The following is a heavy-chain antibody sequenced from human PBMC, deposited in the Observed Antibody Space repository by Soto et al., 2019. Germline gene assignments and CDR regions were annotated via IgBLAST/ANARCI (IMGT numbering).Heavy chain of an antibody. D-gene: IGHD3-16*01. CDR1: GYTFTSYD. CDR3: ARTGAPGDYDYILGNLNAANYYYYMDV. V-gene: IGHV1-8*01. Sequence: ASVKVSCKASGYTFTSYDINWVRQATGQGLEWMGWMNPNSGNTGYAQKFQGRVTMTRNTSISTAYMELSSLRSEDTAVYYCARTGAPGDYDYILGNLNAANYYYYMDVWSKGTTVTVSS. CDR2: MNPNSGNT. J-gene: IGHJ6*03.